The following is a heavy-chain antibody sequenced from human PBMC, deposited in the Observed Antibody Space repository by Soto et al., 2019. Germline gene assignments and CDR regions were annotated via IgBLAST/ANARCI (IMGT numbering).Heavy chain of an antibody. D-gene: IGHD3-9*01. CDR1: GGSISSGGYY. CDR3: ATLGNNYDILTGYL. V-gene: IGHV4-31*03. CDR2: IYYSGST. J-gene: IGHJ5*02. Sequence: SETLSLTCTVSGGSISSGGYYWSWIRQHPGKGLEWIGYIYYSGSTYYNPSLKSRVTISVDTSKNQFSLKLSSVTAADTAVYYCATLGNNYDILTGYLWGQGTLVTVSS.